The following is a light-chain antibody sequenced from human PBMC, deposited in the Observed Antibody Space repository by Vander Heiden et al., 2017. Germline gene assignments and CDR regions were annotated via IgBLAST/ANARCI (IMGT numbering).Light chain of an antibody. Sequence: DIVMTQSPDSLAVSLGERATINCKSSQSVLYSSNNKNYLAWYQQKPGQPPKLLIYWASTRESGVPDRFSGSGSGTDFTLTISSLQAEDVAVYYCQQDDSTLSTFGQGTKVEIK. V-gene: IGKV4-1*01. CDR3: QQDDSTLST. J-gene: IGKJ1*01. CDR2: WAS. CDR1: QSVLYSSNNKNY.